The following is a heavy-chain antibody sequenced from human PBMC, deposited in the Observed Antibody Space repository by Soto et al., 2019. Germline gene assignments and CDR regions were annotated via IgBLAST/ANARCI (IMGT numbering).Heavy chain of an antibody. CDR1: GFTFDDYT. CDR3: ARGGYYGPTYYYYGMDV. D-gene: IGHD3-3*01. CDR2: ISWDGDAT. V-gene: IGHV3-43*01. Sequence: GFTFDDYTMHWVRQAPGKGLEWVSLISWDGDATYYADSVKGRFTISRDNSKNSLYLQMNTLTTEDTALYYCARGGYYGPTYYYYGMDVWGQGTTVTVSS. J-gene: IGHJ6*02.